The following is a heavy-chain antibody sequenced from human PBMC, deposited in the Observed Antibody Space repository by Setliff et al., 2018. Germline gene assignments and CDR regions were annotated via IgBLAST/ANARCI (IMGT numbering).Heavy chain of an antibody. J-gene: IGHJ6*03. CDR1: GATFSSYG. CDR3: VREGVDRRSSTDYRYYMDV. CDR2: TIPMFGTT. V-gene: IGHV1-69*05. D-gene: IGHD6-6*01. Sequence: ASVKVSCKASGATFSSYGISWVRRAPGQGLEWMGGTIPMFGTTEYAQKFQGRLTIITDESTNTAFMQLSSLRSDDTAVYYCVREGVDRRSSTDYRYYMDVWGKGTTVTVSS.